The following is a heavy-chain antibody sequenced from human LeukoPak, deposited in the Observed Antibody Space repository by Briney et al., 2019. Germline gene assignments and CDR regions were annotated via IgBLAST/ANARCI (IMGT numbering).Heavy chain of an antibody. J-gene: IGHJ5*02. D-gene: IGHD3-10*01. CDR2: INPNSGGT. V-gene: IGHV1-2*02. Sequence: ASVKVSCKASGYTFTGYYMHWVRQAPGQGLEWMGWINPNSGGTNYAQKFQGRVTMTRDTSISTAYMELSRLISDDTAVYYCARDFFGTANWFDPWGQGTLVTVSS. CDR3: ARDFFGTANWFDP. CDR1: GYTFTGYY.